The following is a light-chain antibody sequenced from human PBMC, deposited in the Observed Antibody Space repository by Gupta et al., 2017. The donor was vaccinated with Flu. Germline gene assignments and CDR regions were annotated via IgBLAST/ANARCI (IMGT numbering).Light chain of an antibody. V-gene: IGLV2-8*01. Sequence: QSVTISCTGTRNDVGGYNYVSWYQQHPGKAPKLMIYEVTKRPSGVPERFSGSKSGNTASLTVSGLQAEDEADYYCCSYAGNKVVFGGGTKVTVL. J-gene: IGLJ2*01. CDR1: RNDVGGYNY. CDR2: EVT. CDR3: CSYAGNKVV.